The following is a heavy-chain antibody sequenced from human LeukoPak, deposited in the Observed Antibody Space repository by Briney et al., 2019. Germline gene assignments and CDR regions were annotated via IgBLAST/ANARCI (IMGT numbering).Heavy chain of an antibody. V-gene: IGHV4-4*02. CDR2: INHSGRT. CDR3: AREGFGELSHFDY. J-gene: IGHJ4*02. D-gene: IGHD3-10*01. Sequence: PSGTLSLSCSVSGASITDRTWWSWVRQPPGRGLEWIGEINHSGRTNYNPSLKSRVTISVDTSKNQFSLKLSSVTAADTAVYYCAREGFGELSHFDYWGQGTLVTVSS. CDR1: GASITDRTW.